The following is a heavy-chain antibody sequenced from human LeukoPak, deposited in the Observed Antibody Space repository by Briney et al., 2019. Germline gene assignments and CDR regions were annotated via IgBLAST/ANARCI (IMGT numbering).Heavy chain of an antibody. J-gene: IGHJ3*02. D-gene: IGHD3-16*01. V-gene: IGHV3-53*01. CDR2: IYSGDTT. CDR1: GFTVSNNY. Sequence: PGGSLRLSCAASGFTVSNNYMSWVRQAPGKGLEWVSHIYSGDTTYYADSVKGRFTISRDNSKDTLYLQMNSLRAEDTAVYYCAREGEAFDIWGQGTMVTVSA. CDR3: AREGEAFDI.